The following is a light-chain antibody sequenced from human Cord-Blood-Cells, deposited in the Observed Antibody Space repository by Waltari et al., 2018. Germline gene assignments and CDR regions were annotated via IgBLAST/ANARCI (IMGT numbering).Light chain of an antibody. Sequence: QSALTQPASVSGSPGQSITTSCTGTSSDVCGYNYVSWYQQHPGKAPKLMIYYVSNRPSGVSNRFSGSKSGNTASLTISGLQAEDEADYYCSSYTSSSLVVFGGGTKLTVL. CDR2: YVS. J-gene: IGLJ2*01. CDR3: SSYTSSSLVV. V-gene: IGLV2-14*01. CDR1: SSDVCGYNY.